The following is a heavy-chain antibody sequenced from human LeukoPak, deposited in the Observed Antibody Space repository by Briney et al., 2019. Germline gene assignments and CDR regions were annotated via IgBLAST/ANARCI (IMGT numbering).Heavy chain of an antibody. V-gene: IGHV1-69*05. Sequence: GASVKVSCKASGGTFSSYAISWVRQSPGQGLEWMGGIIPIFGTANYAQKFQGRVTITTDESTSTAYMELRSLRSDDTAVYYCAGTRLAARPNWFDPWGQGTLVTVSS. J-gene: IGHJ5*02. D-gene: IGHD6-6*01. CDR3: AGTRLAARPNWFDP. CDR2: IIPIFGTA. CDR1: GGTFSSYA.